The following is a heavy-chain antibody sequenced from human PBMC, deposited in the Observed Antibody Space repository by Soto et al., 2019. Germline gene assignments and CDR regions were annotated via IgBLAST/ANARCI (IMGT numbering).Heavy chain of an antibody. D-gene: IGHD2-15*01. Sequence: ASVKVSCKASGGTFSSYTISWVRQAPGQGLEWMGRIIPILGIANYAQKFQGRVTITADKSTSTAYMELSSLRSEDTAVYYCARDQGYCSGGSCLGAFDIWGQGTMVTVSS. J-gene: IGHJ3*02. CDR3: ARDQGYCSGGSCLGAFDI. CDR2: IIPILGIA. V-gene: IGHV1-69*04. CDR1: GGTFSSYT.